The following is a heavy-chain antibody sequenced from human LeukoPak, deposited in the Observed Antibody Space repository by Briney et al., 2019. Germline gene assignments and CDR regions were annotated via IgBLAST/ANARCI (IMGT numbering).Heavy chain of an antibody. J-gene: IGHJ4*02. CDR2: INSDGSST. Sequence: GGSLRLSCAASGFTFVSYWMHWVRQAPGKGLVWVSRINSDGSSTSYADSVKGRFTISRDNAKNTLYLQMNSLRAEDTAVYYCARGYSGTYRIDYWGQGTLVTVSS. CDR1: GFTFVSYW. V-gene: IGHV3-74*01. D-gene: IGHD1-26*01. CDR3: ARGYSGTYRIDY.